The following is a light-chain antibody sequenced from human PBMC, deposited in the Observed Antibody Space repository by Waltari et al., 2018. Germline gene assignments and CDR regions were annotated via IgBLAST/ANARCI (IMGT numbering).Light chain of an antibody. J-gene: IGKJ3*01. V-gene: IGKV3-15*01. CDR2: GAS. CDR3: QQYNNWPLFT. CDR1: QSVSSN. Sequence: EIVMTQSPATLSVSPGERATLPCRASQSVSSNLPWYQQKPGQAPRLLIYGASTRATGIPARFSGSGSGTEFTLTISSMQSEDFAVYYCQQYNNWPLFTFGPGTKVDIK.